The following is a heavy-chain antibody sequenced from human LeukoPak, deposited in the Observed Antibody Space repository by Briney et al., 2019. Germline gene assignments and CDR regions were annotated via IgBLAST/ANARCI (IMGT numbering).Heavy chain of an antibody. J-gene: IGHJ4*02. CDR3: ARGGFEY. V-gene: IGHV3-7*01. CDR2: IKQDGSEK. CDR1: GFTLSSYW. Sequence: GGSLRLSCAASGFTLSSYWMSWVRQAPGKGLEWVANIKQDGSEKYYVDSVKGRSTISRDNAKNSLYLQMNSLRAEDTAVYYCARGGFEYWGQGTLVTVSS.